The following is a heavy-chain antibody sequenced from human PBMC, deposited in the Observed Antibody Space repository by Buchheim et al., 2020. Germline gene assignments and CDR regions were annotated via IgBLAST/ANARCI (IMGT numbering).Heavy chain of an antibody. CDR1: GFTFSNYA. CDR3: AISSRHGRYYYGSGNYFDY. CDR2: ISSSGSTI. J-gene: IGHJ4*02. V-gene: IGHV3-48*04. D-gene: IGHD3-10*01. Sequence: EVQLLESGGGLVQPGGSLRLSCAASGFTFSNYAMSWVRQAPGKGLEWVSYISSSGSTIYYADSVKGRFTISRDNAKNSLYLQMNSLRAEDTAVYYCAISSRHGRYYYGSGNYFDYWGQGTL.